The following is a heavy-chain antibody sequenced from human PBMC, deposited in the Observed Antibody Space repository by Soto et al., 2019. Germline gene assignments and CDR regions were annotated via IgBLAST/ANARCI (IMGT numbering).Heavy chain of an antibody. CDR2: MNYRGIT. J-gene: IGHJ3*02. V-gene: IGHV4-31*03. D-gene: IGHD3-10*01. CDR3: ARDGLSGGDAFDI. Sequence: QVQLQESGPGLLKPSQTLSLTCTVSGGSIRSDGYYWSWIRQRPGKGLEWIGYMNYRGITYYNPSLKSRLTISEDTSKNHFSLNLNSVTAADTAMYYCARDGLSGGDAFDIWGQGTMVVVSS. CDR1: GGSIRSDGYY.